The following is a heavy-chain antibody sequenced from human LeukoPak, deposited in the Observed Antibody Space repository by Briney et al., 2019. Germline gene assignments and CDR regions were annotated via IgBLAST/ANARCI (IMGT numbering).Heavy chain of an antibody. CDR3: ARRSVVVAAGDVYDI. D-gene: IGHD2-15*01. CDR1: GGSITSGY. J-gene: IGHJ3*02. V-gene: IGHV4-59*08. CDR2: VSYSGNT. Sequence: ASETLSLTCTVSGGSITSGYWSWLRQPPGKGLEWIGFVSYSGNTNSNPSLKSRVTISLHTSKTQFSLKLNSVTAADTAVYYCARRSVVVAAGDVYDIWGHGTMVTVSS.